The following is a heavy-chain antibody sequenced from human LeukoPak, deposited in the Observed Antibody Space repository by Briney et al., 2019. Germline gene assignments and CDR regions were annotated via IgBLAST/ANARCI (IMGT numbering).Heavy chain of an antibody. J-gene: IGHJ4*02. CDR1: GGSISSSSYY. CDR3: ARVAAAATHNGEYFDY. V-gene: IGHV4-39*01. D-gene: IGHD6-13*01. CDR2: IYYSGST. Sequence: SETLSLTCTVSGGSISSSSYYWGWIRQPPGKGLEWIGSIYYSGSTYYNPSLKSRVTISVDTSKNQFSLKLSSVTAADTAVYYCARVAAAATHNGEYFDYWSQGTLVTVSS.